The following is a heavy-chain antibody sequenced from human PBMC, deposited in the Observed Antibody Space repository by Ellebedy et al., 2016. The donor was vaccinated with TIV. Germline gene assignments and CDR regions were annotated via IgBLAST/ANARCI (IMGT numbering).Heavy chain of an antibody. Sequence: GESLKISXTASGFTFSSYAMSWVRQVPGKGLKWVSAISGSGDGTYYADSVKGRFTISRDNSKNTLYLQMNSLRAEDTAVYYCAKDGLAYCGGDCYSEFDYWGQGTLVTVSS. J-gene: IGHJ4*02. CDR2: ISGSGDGT. D-gene: IGHD2-21*01. CDR3: AKDGLAYCGGDCYSEFDY. V-gene: IGHV3-23*01. CDR1: GFTFSSYA.